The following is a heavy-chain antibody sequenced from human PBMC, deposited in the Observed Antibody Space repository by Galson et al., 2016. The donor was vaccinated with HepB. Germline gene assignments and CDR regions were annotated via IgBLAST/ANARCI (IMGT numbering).Heavy chain of an antibody. CDR1: GFSFSSYA. CDR2: ITSGGTT. Sequence: SLRLSCAASGFSFSSYAMSWVRQAPGKGLEWVSGITSGGTTSYADSAKGRYTISRDSYKNILYLRMKSLGDEDTAVYYCATRPYSYGWHYGMDVWGQGTTVTVSS. V-gene: IGHV3-23*01. J-gene: IGHJ6*02. CDR3: ATRPYSYGWHYGMDV. D-gene: IGHD5-18*01.